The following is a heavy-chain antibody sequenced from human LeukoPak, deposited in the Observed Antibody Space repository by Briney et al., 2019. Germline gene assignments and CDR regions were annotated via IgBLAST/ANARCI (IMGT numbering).Heavy chain of an antibody. CDR2: IKQDGSEK. Sequence: PGGSLRLSCAASGFTFSTYWMSWVRQAPGKWLVWVANIKQDGSEKYYLDSVKGRFTISRDNAKNSLYLQMNRLRAEDTAVYFCTREAAAGIDYWGQGTLVTVSS. J-gene: IGHJ4*02. D-gene: IGHD6-13*01. V-gene: IGHV3-7*01. CDR1: GFTFSTYW. CDR3: TREAAAGIDY.